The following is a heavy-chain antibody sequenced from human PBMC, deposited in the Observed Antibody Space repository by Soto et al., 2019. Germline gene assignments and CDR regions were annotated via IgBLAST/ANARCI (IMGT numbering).Heavy chain of an antibody. D-gene: IGHD1-26*01. Sequence: QVQLQESGPGLVKPSGTLSLTCAVSGGSISSSYWWSWVRQPPGKGLEWIGEIYHSGSTNYNPSPKSRVTXSXDXXKNQLSLKLSSVTAADTAVYYCARVSGSYYYGMDVWGQGTTVTVSS. CDR1: GGSISSSYW. V-gene: IGHV4-4*02. CDR2: IYHSGST. J-gene: IGHJ6*02. CDR3: ARVSGSYYYGMDV.